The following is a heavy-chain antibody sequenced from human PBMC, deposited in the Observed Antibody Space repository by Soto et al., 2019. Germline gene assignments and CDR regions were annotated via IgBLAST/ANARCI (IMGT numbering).Heavy chain of an antibody. CDR2: VYYRGRS. J-gene: IGHJ4*02. CDR1: GGSVTNSSYY. D-gene: IGHD4-17*01. V-gene: IGHV4-39*01. Sequence: SEPLSLQSTVSGGSVTNSSYYWAWILHSRGKGLEWIGSVYYRGRSYSKSSVKSRVTISVDTSKNRFSLSLNSVTASDTAVYFCVSQRTTVPTQAYFDYWGPGALVTVSS. CDR3: VSQRTTVPTQAYFDY.